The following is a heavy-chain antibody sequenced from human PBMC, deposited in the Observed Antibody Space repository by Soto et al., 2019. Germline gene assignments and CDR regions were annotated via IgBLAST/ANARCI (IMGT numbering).Heavy chain of an antibody. D-gene: IGHD3-16*01. J-gene: IGHJ6*02. Sequence: GGSLRLSCAASGFTFSSYWMSWVRQAPGKGLEWVANIKQDGSEKYYVDSVKGRFTISRDNAKNSLYLQMNSLRAEDTAVYYCARDWSAVLGYYYGMDVWGQGTTVTVSS. V-gene: IGHV3-7*01. CDR2: IKQDGSEK. CDR3: ARDWSAVLGYYYGMDV. CDR1: GFTFSSYW.